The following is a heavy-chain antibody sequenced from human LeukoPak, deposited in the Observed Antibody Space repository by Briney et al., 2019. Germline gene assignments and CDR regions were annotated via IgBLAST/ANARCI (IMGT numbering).Heavy chain of an antibody. CDR1: GFSFSVYS. V-gene: IGHV3-48*04. J-gene: IGHJ4*02. Sequence: GGCLRLSCVASGFSFSVYSMNWVRQAPGKGLEWVSYISSSSSTIYYADSVKGRFTISRDDAKNSLYLQMNSLRAEDTAVYYCASSPSGTQFDYWGQGTLVTVSS. CDR3: ASSPSGTQFDY. CDR2: ISSSSSTI. D-gene: IGHD3-10*01.